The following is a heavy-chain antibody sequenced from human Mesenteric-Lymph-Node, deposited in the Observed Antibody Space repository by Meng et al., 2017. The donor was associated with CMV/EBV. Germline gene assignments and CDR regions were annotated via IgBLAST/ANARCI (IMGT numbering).Heavy chain of an antibody. V-gene: IGHV3-30-3*01. J-gene: IGHJ6*02. CDR3: ASVVVPAAITLTPAYYYYGMDV. CDR1: GFTFSNFV. D-gene: IGHD2-2*02. CDR2: TSSDGSNE. Sequence: GGSLRLSCAATGFTFSNFVLHWVRQAPGKGLEWVATTSSDGSNEYFADSVKGRFTISGDNSKNTLYLQMNSLRAEDTAVYYCASVVVPAAITLTPAYYYYGMDVWGQGTTVTVSS.